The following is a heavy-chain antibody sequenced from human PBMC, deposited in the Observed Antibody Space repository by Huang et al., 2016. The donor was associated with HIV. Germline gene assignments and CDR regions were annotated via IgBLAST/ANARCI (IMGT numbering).Heavy chain of an antibody. CDR3: ARASVDTVMVLGL. V-gene: IGHV1-3*01. CDR2: INGGSGNT. J-gene: IGHJ4*02. D-gene: IGHD2-8*01. CDR1: GYGFTDYA. Sequence: QVQLVQSGAEVKKPGASVKSSCKGSGYGFTDYARHCVRQAPGQGVEWMGWINGGSGNTDYSRKFNGRVTITRDTSATTTYLELGSPSSEDTGVYYCARASVDTVMVLGLWGQGALVTVSP.